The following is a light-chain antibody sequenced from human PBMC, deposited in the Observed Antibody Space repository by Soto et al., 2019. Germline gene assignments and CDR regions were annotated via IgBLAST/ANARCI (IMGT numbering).Light chain of an antibody. CDR2: GAS. V-gene: IGKV3-20*01. CDR1: QSVSSSY. Sequence: EIVLTQSPVTLSLSPVERSTLSCRSSQSVSSSYLAWYQQKPGQAPRLLIYGASSRATGIPDRFSGSGSGTDFTLTISRLEPEDFAVYYCQQYGSSPQTFGQGTKV. J-gene: IGKJ1*01. CDR3: QQYGSSPQT.